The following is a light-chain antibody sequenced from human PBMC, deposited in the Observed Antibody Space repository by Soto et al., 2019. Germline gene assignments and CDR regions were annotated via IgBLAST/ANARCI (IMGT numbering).Light chain of an antibody. CDR3: CSYAGSSTLV. CDR1: NIDVGSYNL. Sequence: QSALTQPASVSGSPGQSITISCTGTNIDVGSYNLVSWYQQHPGKAPKVMIYEGSKRPSGVSNRFSGSKSGNTASLTISGLQAEDEADYYCCSYAGSSTLVFGGGTKLTVL. J-gene: IGLJ3*02. V-gene: IGLV2-23*01. CDR2: EGS.